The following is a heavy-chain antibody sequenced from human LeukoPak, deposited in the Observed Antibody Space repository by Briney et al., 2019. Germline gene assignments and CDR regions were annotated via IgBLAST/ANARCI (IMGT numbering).Heavy chain of an antibody. J-gene: IGHJ3*02. V-gene: IGHV3-11*01. D-gene: IGHD3-22*01. CDR3: ARDGYYGSSGYYYSAFDI. Sequence: GGSVRLSCALSGSTFSDYYMRWARHPRGGGLGWVTYIRRSVSTTICADCVEGPFTISRHTTKNLLYLQMNSLRAEDTAVYYCARDGYYGSSGYYYSAFDIWGQGTMVTVSS. CDR1: GSTFSDYY. CDR2: IRRSVSTT.